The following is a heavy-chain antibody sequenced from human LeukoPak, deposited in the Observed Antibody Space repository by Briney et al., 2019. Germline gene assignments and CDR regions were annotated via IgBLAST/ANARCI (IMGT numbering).Heavy chain of an antibody. J-gene: IGHJ3*02. CDR2: IWYDGNNK. CDR3: ARDRRLGAAGSFDI. CDR1: GFTFSSYG. V-gene: IGHV3-33*08. Sequence: GGSLRLSCAASGFTFSSYGMHWVRQAPGKWLEWVAVIWYDGNNKYYADSVKGRFTISRDNSKNTLYLQMNSLRAEDTALYYCARDRRLGAAGSFDIWGQGTMVTVSS. D-gene: IGHD1-26*01.